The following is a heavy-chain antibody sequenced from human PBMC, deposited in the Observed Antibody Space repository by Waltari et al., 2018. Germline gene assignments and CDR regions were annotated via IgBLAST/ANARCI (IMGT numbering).Heavy chain of an antibody. D-gene: IGHD3-22*01. J-gene: IGHJ6*03. CDR1: GCTFSSYA. CDR3: ARGYYDSSGYMLYYYYMDV. Sequence: QVQLVQSGAEVKKPGSSVKVSCKASGCTFSSYAISWVRQAPGQGLEWMGGLIPIFGTANYAQKFQGRVTITTDESTSTAYMELSSLRSEDTAVYYCARGYYDSSGYMLYYYYMDVWGKGTTVTVSS. CDR2: LIPIFGTA. V-gene: IGHV1-69*05.